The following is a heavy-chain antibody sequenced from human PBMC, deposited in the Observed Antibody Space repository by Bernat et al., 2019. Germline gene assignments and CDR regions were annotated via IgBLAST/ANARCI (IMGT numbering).Heavy chain of an antibody. CDR1: GGSISSYY. D-gene: IGHD3-3*01. CDR2: IYYSGST. V-gene: IGHV4-59*01. J-gene: IGHJ3*02. CDR3: ARDRAYYDFWSGLAKAPQNAFDI. Sequence: QVQLQESGPGLVKPSETLSLTCTVSGGSISSYYWSWIRQPPGKGLEWIGYIYYSGSTNYNPSLKSRVTISVDTSKNRFSLKLSSVTAADTAVYYCARDRAYYDFWSGLAKAPQNAFDIWGQGTMVTVSS.